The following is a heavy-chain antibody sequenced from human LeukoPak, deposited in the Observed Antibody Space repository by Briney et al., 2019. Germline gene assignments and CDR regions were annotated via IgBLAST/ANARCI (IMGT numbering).Heavy chain of an antibody. CDR1: GGSISSGDYY. CDR3: ARATTLLDSSGYYPDY. V-gene: IGHV4-30-4*01. CDR2: IYYSGST. D-gene: IGHD3-22*01. J-gene: IGHJ4*02. Sequence: PSETLSLTCTVSGGSISSGDYYWSWIRQPPGKGLEWIGYIYYSGSTYYNPSLKSRVTISVDTSKNQFSLKLSSVTAADTAVYYCARATTLLDSSGYYPDYWGQGTLVTVSS.